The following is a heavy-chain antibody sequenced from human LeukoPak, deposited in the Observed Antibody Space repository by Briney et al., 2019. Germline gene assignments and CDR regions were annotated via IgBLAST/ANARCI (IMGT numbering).Heavy chain of an antibody. CDR2: ISGSGGST. D-gene: IGHD3-16*02. CDR3: AKDLGLGDYVWGSYRTPYYYGMDV. V-gene: IGHV3-23*01. CDR1: GFTFSSYA. J-gene: IGHJ6*04. Sequence: GGSLRLSCAASGFTFSSYAMSWVRQAPGKGLEWVSAISGSGGSTYYADSVKGRFTISRDNSKNTLCPQMNSLRAEDTAVYYCAKDLGLGDYVWGSYRTPYYYGMDVWGKGTTVTVSS.